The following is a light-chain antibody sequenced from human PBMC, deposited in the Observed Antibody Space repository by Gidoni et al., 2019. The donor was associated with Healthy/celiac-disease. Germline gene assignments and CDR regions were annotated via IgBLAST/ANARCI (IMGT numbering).Light chain of an antibody. J-gene: IGLJ3*02. CDR2: GNS. Sequence: QSVLTQPPSVSGAPGQRVTISCTGSSSNIGAGYAVHWYQQVPGTAPKLLIYGNSNRPSGVPDRFSCSKSGTSASLAITGLQAEDEADYYCQSYDSSLSGSVFGGGTKLTVL. V-gene: IGLV1-40*01. CDR3: QSYDSSLSGSV. CDR1: SSNIGAGYA.